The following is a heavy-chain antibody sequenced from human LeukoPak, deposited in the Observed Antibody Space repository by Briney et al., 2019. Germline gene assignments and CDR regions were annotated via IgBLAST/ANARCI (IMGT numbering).Heavy chain of an antibody. CDR1: GFTFSSYA. D-gene: IGHD2/OR15-2a*01. Sequence: PGRSLRLSCAAPGFTFSSYAMHWVRQAPGKGLEWVAVISYDGSNKYYADSVKGRFTISRDNSKNTLYLQMNSLRAEDTAVYYCARDANISFDIWGQGTMVTVSS. CDR3: ARDANISFDI. J-gene: IGHJ3*02. CDR2: ISYDGSNK. V-gene: IGHV3-30-3*01.